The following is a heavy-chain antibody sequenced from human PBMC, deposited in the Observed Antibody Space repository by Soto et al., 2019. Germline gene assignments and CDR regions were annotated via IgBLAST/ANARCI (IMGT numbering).Heavy chain of an antibody. CDR3: ARLGPYYDFWSGYSAANYYFDY. J-gene: IGHJ4*02. D-gene: IGHD3-3*01. CDR1: GGSISSGGYY. Sequence: PSETLSLTCTVSGGSISSGGYYWSWIRQHPGKGLEWIGYTYYSGSTYYNPSLKSRVTISVDTSKNQFSLKLSSVTAADTAVYYCARLGPYYDFWSGYSAANYYFDYWGQGTLVTVSS. CDR2: TYYSGST. V-gene: IGHV4-31*03.